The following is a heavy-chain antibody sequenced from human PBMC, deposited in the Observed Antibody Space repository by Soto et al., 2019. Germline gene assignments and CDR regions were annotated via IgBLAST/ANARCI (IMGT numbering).Heavy chain of an antibody. J-gene: IGHJ4*02. V-gene: IGHV1-58*01. CDR1: GFTFSSSA. CDR3: AAEIDDYSDYNY. Sequence: QMQLVQSGPEVKKPGTSVKVSCKASGFTFSSSAVQWVRQARGQRLEWIGWIVASSGNTKYAQKFQERVTITRDMSRSLAYMEVSSLRSEDTAVYYCAAEIDDYSDYNYWGQGTLVTVSS. CDR2: IVASSGNT. D-gene: IGHD4-17*01.